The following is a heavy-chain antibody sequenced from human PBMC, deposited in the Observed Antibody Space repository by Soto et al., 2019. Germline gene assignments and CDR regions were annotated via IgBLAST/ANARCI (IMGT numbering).Heavy chain of an antibody. Sequence: GGSLRLSCAASGFTFSNYWMCWVRQAPGKGLEWVANIKTDGTQRYYVDSVEGRFTISRDNAKDSRYLQMNSLRADDTAVYYYARVGNWNSLYYAMDVWGQGTTVTVSS. CDR1: GFTFSNYW. CDR2: IKTDGTQR. V-gene: IGHV3-7*05. CDR3: ARVGNWNSLYYAMDV. D-gene: IGHD1-1*01. J-gene: IGHJ6*02.